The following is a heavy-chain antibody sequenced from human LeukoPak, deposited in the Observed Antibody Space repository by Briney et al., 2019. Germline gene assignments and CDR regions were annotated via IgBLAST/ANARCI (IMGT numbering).Heavy chain of an antibody. V-gene: IGHV1-69*13. CDR1: GGTFSSYA. J-gene: IGHJ5*02. CDR2: IIPIFGTA. D-gene: IGHD2-2*02. CDR3: ARDGVPIVVVPAAISWFDP. Sequence: SVKVSCKASGGTFSSYAISWVRQAPGQGLEWMGGIIPIFGTANYAQKFQGRVTITADESTSTAYMELSSLRSEDTAVYYCARDGVPIVVVPAAISWFDPWGQGTLVTVSS.